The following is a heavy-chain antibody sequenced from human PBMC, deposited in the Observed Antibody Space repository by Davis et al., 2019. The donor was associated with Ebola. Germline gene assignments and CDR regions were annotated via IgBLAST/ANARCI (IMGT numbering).Heavy chain of an antibody. CDR3: ARFLEWKADY. V-gene: IGHV5-51*01. CDR1: GYSFTSYW. J-gene: IGHJ4*02. CDR2: IYPGDSDT. Sequence: GESLKISRKGSGYSFTSYWIGWVRQMPGKGLEWMGIIYPGDSDTRYSPSFQGQATISADKSITTAYLQWSSLKASDTAMYYCARFLEWKADYWGQGTLVTVSS. D-gene: IGHD3-3*01.